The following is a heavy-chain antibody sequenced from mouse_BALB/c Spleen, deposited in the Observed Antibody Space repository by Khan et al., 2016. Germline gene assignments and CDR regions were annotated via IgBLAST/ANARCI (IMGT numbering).Heavy chain of an antibody. J-gene: IGHJ1*01. CDR1: GYTFTNYG. V-gene: IGHV9-3-1*01. D-gene: IGHD2-10*01. Sequence: IQLVQSGPELKKPGETVKISCKASGYTFTNYGMNWVKQAPGKSLKWMGWINTYTGEPTYADDFKGRFAFSLETSASTAYLQINNLKNEDTATYFCARSSLRYFDVWGAGTTVTVSS. CDR3: ARSSLRYFDV. CDR2: INTYTGEP.